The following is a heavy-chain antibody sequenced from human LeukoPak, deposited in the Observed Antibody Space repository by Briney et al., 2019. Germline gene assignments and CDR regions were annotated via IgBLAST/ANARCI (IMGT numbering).Heavy chain of an antibody. CDR3: ARGIGDPFDY. CDR1: GYTFTSYG. V-gene: IGHV1-69*13. D-gene: IGHD2-21*02. J-gene: IGHJ4*02. CDR2: IIPIFGTA. Sequence: GASVKVSCKASGYTFTSYGISWMRQAPGQGLEWMGGIIPIFGTANYAQKFQGRVTITADESTSTAYMELSSLRSEDTAVYYCARGIGDPFDYWGQGTLVTASS.